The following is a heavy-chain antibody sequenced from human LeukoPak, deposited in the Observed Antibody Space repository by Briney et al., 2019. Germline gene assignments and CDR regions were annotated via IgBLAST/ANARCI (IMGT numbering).Heavy chain of an antibody. V-gene: IGHV1-69*05. CDR3: ARANSYYKYYMEV. Sequence: ASVKVSCKASGGTFSSYTVTWVRQAPGQGLEWMGGFIPIFGTADYAQKFQGRVTITTDEDRTTAFMELSSLTAEDTAVYYCARANSYYKYYMEVWGKGTMVTVSS. J-gene: IGHJ6*03. D-gene: IGHD1/OR15-1a*01. CDR2: FIPIFGTA. CDR1: GGTFSSYT.